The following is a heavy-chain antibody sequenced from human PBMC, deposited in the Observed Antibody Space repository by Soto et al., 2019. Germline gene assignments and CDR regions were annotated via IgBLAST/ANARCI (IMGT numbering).Heavy chain of an antibody. D-gene: IGHD2-2*01. CDR1: GYIFSNFG. CDR3: AKDASSWFYYYYGMDV. J-gene: IGHJ6*02. Sequence: QIQLVQSGPEVRKPGASVKVSCKASGYIFSNFGISWVRQAPGQGLEWMGWISGYNDNTNYAQKFKDRVRMTTDISTSTAYMELTTLRPEDTAVYYCAKDASSWFYYYYGMDVWGQGTTVTVSS. V-gene: IGHV1-18*01. CDR2: ISGYNDNT.